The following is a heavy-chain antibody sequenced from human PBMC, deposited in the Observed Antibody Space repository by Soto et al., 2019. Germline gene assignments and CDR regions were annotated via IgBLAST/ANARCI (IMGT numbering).Heavy chain of an antibody. CDR3: ARGYDSSANSYYYGMDV. Sequence: QLQLQESGSGLVKPSQTLSLTCAVSGGSISSGGYSWSWIRQPPGKGLEWLGYIYHSGSTYYNSSLKSRVTISVDRSKNQFSLKLSSVTAADTAVYYCARGYDSSANSYYYGMDVWGQGTTVTVSS. CDR1: GGSISSGGYS. J-gene: IGHJ6*02. CDR2: IYHSGST. D-gene: IGHD3-22*01. V-gene: IGHV4-30-2*01.